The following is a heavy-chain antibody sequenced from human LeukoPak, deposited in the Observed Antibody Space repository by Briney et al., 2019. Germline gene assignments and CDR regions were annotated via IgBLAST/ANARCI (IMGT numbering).Heavy chain of an antibody. CDR2: IYYSGST. CDR3: ATMPIRGSYRSYYGMDV. CDR1: GGSISSYY. D-gene: IGHD3-10*01. Sequence: SETLSLTCTVSGGSISSYYWSWIRQPPGKGLEWIGYIYYSGSTNYNPSLKSRVTISVDTSKNQFSLKLSSVTAADTAVYYCATMPIRGSYRSYYGMDVWGQGTTVTVSS. J-gene: IGHJ6*02. V-gene: IGHV4-59*08.